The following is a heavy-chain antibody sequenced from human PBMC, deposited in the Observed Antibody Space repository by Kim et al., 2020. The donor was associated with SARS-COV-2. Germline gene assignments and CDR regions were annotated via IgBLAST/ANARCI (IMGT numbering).Heavy chain of an antibody. Sequence: LRSQITISVDTAKNQFSLKLSSVTAAETAVYYCARVRGWFGELLAPNFDYWGQGTLVTVSS. J-gene: IGHJ4*02. CDR3: ARVRGWFGELLAPNFDY. D-gene: IGHD3-10*01. V-gene: IGHV4-59*01.